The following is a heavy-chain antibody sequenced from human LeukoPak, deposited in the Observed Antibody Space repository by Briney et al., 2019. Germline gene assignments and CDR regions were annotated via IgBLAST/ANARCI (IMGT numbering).Heavy chain of an antibody. J-gene: IGHJ4*02. CDR1: GFTVSSNY. Sequence: PGGSLRLSCAASGFTVSSNYMSWVRQAPGKGLEWVSVIYSGGSTYYADSVKGRFTISRDNSKNTLYLQMNSLRAEDTAVYYCARDAYCGGDRYSNDYWGQGTLVTVSS. D-gene: IGHD2-21*02. V-gene: IGHV3-66*02. CDR2: IYSGGST. CDR3: ARDAYCGGDRYSNDY.